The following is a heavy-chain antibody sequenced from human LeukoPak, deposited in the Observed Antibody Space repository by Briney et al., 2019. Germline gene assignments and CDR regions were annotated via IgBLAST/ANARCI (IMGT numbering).Heavy chain of an antibody. CDR3: ARAPYSSSWSVTWFDP. V-gene: IGHV4-59*01. J-gene: IGHJ5*02. CDR1: GGSISSYY. Sequence: SETLSLTCTVSGGSISSYYWSWIRQPPGKGLEWIGYIYYNGSANYNPSLKSRVTISVDTSKNQFSLKLSSVTAADTAVYYCARAPYSSSWSVTWFDPWGQGTLVTVSS. D-gene: IGHD6-13*01. CDR2: IYYNGSA.